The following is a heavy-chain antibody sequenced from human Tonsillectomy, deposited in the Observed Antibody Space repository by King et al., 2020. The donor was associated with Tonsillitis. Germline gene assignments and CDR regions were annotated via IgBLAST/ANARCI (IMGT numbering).Heavy chain of an antibody. CDR3: ARDMTPYDSAIYYDAFDI. J-gene: IGHJ3*02. D-gene: IGHD3-22*01. CDR1: GFTFSSSW. CDR2: IKRDGSQK. Sequence: VQLVESGGDLVQPGGSLRLSCAASGFTFSSSWMTWVRQAPGKGLEWVANIKRDGSQKHYVDSVEGRFTISRDNARNSLYLQMNSLTAEDTAVYYCARDMTPYDSAIYYDAFDIWGQGTMVTVSS. V-gene: IGHV3-7*03.